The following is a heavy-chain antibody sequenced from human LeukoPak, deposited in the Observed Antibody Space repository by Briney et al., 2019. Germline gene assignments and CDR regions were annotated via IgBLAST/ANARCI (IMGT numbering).Heavy chain of an antibody. CDR1: GGTFSSYA. CDR3: ARVLRLNSYGDFDY. CDR2: IIPIFGTA. D-gene: IGHD4-17*01. V-gene: IGHV1-69*13. J-gene: IGHJ4*03. Sequence: ASVKVSCKASGGTFSSYAISWVRQAPGQGLEWMGGIIPIFGTANYAQKFQGRVTITADESTSTAYMELSSLRSEDTAVYYCARVLRLNSYGDFDYWGQGTTVTVSS.